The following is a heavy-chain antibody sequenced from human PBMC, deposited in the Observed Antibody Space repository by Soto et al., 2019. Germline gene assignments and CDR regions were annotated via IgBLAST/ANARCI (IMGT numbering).Heavy chain of an antibody. J-gene: IGHJ6*02. CDR1: GFTFSSYA. CDR2: ISYDGSNK. D-gene: IGHD2-2*01. V-gene: IGHV3-30-3*01. Sequence: GGSLRLSCAASGFTFSSYAMHWVRQAPGKGLEWVAVISYDGSNKYYADSVKGRFTISRDNSKNTLYLQMNSLRAEDTAVYYCARVHAPPLPAANYYGMDVCGQGPTVTVSS. CDR3: ARVHAPPLPAANYYGMDV.